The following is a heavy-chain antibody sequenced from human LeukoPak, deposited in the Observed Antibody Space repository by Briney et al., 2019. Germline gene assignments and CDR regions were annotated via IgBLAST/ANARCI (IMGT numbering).Heavy chain of an antibody. J-gene: IGHJ4*02. CDR1: GYTSTSYD. V-gene: IGHV1-8*01. D-gene: IGHD1-26*01. CDR3: ARGPPREPFDY. CDR2: MNPNSGNT. Sequence: GASVKVSCKASGYTSTSYDINWVRQATGQGLEWMGWMNPNSGNTGYAQKFQGRVTMTRTTCRSTAYMELSSLRSEDPAVDYGARGPPREPFDYWGQGTLVTVSS.